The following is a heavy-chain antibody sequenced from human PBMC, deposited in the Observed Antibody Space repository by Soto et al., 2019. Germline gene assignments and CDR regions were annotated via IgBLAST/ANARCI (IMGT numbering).Heavy chain of an antibody. Sequence: PGGSMRLSCAASGLTFSSYAMSWVRQATGKGLEWVSGTSVSGTSTYYPDSVKGRFTISRDNSKNTLFLQLNSLRAEDTAVYYCAKSGGSTYGYLDYWGQGTPVSVSS. CDR2: TSVSGTST. V-gene: IGHV3-23*01. CDR3: AKSGGSTYGYLDY. D-gene: IGHD3-16*01. J-gene: IGHJ4*02. CDR1: GLTFSSYA.